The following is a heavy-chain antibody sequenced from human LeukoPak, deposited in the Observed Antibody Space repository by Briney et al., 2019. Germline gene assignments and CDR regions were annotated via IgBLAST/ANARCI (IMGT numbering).Heavy chain of an antibody. CDR3: ARAFTGDAFDI. Sequence: GGSLRLSCAASGFTFSSYAMHWVRQAPGKGLEWVAVISYDGSNKYYADSVKGRFTISRDNSKNTLYLQMNSLRAEDTAVYHCARAFTGDAFDIWGQGTMVTVSS. CDR1: GFTFSSYA. D-gene: IGHD1-14*01. V-gene: IGHV3-30*04. J-gene: IGHJ3*02. CDR2: ISYDGSNK.